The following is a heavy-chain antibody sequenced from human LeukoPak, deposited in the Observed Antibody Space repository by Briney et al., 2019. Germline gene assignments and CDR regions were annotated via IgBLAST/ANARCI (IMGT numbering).Heavy chain of an antibody. Sequence: PGGSLRLSCAASGFTFSSYWMSWVRQAPGKGLEWVANIKQDGSEKYYVDSVKGRFTISRDNAKNSPYLQMNSLRAEDTAVYYCASLWFGELYYYYMDVWGKGTTVTVSS. CDR2: IKQDGSEK. V-gene: IGHV3-7*01. CDR3: ASLWFGELYYYYMDV. D-gene: IGHD3-10*01. CDR1: GFTFSSYW. J-gene: IGHJ6*03.